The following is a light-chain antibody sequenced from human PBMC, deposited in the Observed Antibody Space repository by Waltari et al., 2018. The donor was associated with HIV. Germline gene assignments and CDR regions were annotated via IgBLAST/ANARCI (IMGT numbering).Light chain of an antibody. CDR2: DVD. J-gene: IGLJ1*01. V-gene: IGLV2-14*01. CDR1: ISNIGSSNH. Sequence: QSALTQPASVSASPGQSITTSCAGTISNIGSSNHVSWYQHLPGEAPRLIIYDVDNRPSGVSDLFSGSKSANTAYLTISGLQAEDEADYFCSSYTVTSFYLFGTGTKVTVL. CDR3: SSYTVTSFYL.